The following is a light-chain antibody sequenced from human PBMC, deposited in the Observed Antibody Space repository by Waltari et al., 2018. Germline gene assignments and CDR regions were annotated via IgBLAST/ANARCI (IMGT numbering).Light chain of an antibody. Sequence: DIVMTQSPDSLAVSLGERATLHCKSRQSVLYSSNNNNYLAWYQQKPGQSPKLLIYWASTRESGVPDRFSGSGSGTDFTLTISSLQAEDVAIYYCLQYYSTPPGTFGQGTKVEIK. CDR1: QSVLYSSNNNNY. CDR2: WAS. V-gene: IGKV4-1*01. J-gene: IGKJ1*01. CDR3: LQYYSTPPGT.